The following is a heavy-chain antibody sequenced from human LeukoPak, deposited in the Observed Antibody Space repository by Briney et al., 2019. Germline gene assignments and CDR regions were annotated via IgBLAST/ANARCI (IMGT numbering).Heavy chain of an antibody. J-gene: IGHJ4*02. D-gene: IGHD5-18*01. CDR3: ARRKDTAMAPFDC. Sequence: GGSLRLSCAASGFTFSSYAISWVRQAPGKGLEWVSAISGSGGSTYYADSVKGRFTISRDNSKNTLYLQMNSLRAEDTAVYYCARRKDTAMAPFDCWGQGTLVTVSS. CDR2: ISGSGGST. V-gene: IGHV3-23*01. CDR1: GFTFSSYA.